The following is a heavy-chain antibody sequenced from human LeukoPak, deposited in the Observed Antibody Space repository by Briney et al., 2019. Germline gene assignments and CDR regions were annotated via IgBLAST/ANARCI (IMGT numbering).Heavy chain of an antibody. J-gene: IGHJ4*02. CDR2: INPANGYT. V-gene: IGHV1-3*01. CDR1: GYTFISYA. CDR3: ARVISDCADINCYKGYFDS. D-gene: IGHD2-2*02. Sequence: ASVKVSCKASGYTFISYAIHCIRQAPGQGLEWMGWINPANGYTKYSQRFQDRVTITRDTSASTAYMELSRLRSEDTAVYYCARVISDCADINCYKGYFDSWGQGTLVTVSS.